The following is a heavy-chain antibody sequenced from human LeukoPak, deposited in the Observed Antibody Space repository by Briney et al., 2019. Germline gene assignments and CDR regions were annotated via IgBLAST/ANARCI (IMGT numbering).Heavy chain of an antibody. J-gene: IGHJ5*02. CDR2: IYYSGST. CDR3: ARRLLLTDWFDP. Sequence: SETLSLTRSVSGDSVSSDSYYWSWIRQPPGKGLEWIGYIYYSGSTNYNPSLKSRVTISVDTSKNQFSLKLSPVTAADTAVYYCARRLLLTDWFDPWGQGTLVTVSS. D-gene: IGHD3-10*01. CDR1: GDSVSSDSYY. V-gene: IGHV4-61*01.